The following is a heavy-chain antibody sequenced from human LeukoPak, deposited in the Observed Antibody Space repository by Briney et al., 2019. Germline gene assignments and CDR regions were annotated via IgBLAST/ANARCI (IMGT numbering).Heavy chain of an antibody. CDR3: AKGTQTRYCSSTSCYLDDY. CDR1: GFTFSSYA. V-gene: IGHV3-23*01. D-gene: IGHD2-2*01. J-gene: IGHJ4*02. CDR2: ISGSGGST. Sequence: GGSLRLSCAASGFTFSSYAMSWVRQAPGKGLEWVSAISGSGGSTYYADSVKGRFTISRDNSKNTLYLQMNSLRAEDTAVYYCAKGTQTRYCSSTSCYLDDYWGQGTLVTVSS.